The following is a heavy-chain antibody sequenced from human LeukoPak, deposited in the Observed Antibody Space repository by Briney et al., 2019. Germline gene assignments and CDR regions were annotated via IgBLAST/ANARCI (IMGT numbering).Heavy chain of an antibody. Sequence: PGNSLRLSCAASGFTFSSNAMHWVRQASGKGLEWVAVISYDVGNKYYADSVKGRFTISRDNSKSTLYLQMNSLRTEDTAVYYCVKDSRSSWTFDNWGQGTLVTVSS. V-gene: IGHV3-30*18. J-gene: IGHJ4*02. CDR3: VKDSRSSWTFDN. CDR1: GFTFSSNA. CDR2: ISYDVGNK. D-gene: IGHD6-13*01.